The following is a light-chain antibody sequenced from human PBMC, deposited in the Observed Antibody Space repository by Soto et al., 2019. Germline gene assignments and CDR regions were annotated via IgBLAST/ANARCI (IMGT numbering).Light chain of an antibody. CDR3: QQSYSTPIT. V-gene: IGKV1-39*01. Sequence: DMQMTQSPYSLSAFVGDRVTLTCLASQSISSYLNWYQQKPGKAPKLLIYAASSLQSGVPSRFSGSGSGTDFTLTISSLQPEDFATYYCQQSYSTPITFGQGTRLEIK. J-gene: IGKJ5*01. CDR2: AAS. CDR1: QSISSY.